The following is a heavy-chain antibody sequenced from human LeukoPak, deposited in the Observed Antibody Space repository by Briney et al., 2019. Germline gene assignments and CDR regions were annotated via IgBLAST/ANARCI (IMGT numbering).Heavy chain of an antibody. CDR1: GYTFTSYD. CDR2: MNPNSGNT. Sequence: ASVKVSCKASGYTFTSYDINWVRQAPGQGLEWMGWMNPNSGNTGYAQKFQGRVTMTRNTSISTAYMELSSPRSEDTAVYYCARGYGTRFLEWLLSKNYYFDYWGQGTLVTVSS. D-gene: IGHD3-3*01. J-gene: IGHJ4*02. CDR3: ARGYGTRFLEWLLSKNYYFDY. V-gene: IGHV1-8*01.